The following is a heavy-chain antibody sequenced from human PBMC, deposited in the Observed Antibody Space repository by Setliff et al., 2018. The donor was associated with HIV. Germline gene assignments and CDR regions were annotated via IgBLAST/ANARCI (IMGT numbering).Heavy chain of an antibody. CDR1: AGSVSSRNHF. D-gene: IGHD4-17*01. Sequence: PSETLSLTCTVSAGSVSSRNHFWDWIRQPPGKGLEWVGSIEYSGHSWYNPSLNSRVIISVDTSKNQFSLRLNSVTAADTAVYYCARHSLGNIGDYIRIGAIDIWGQGTMVTVSS. CDR3: ARHSLGNIGDYIRIGAIDI. CDR2: IEYSGHS. V-gene: IGHV4-39*01. J-gene: IGHJ3*02.